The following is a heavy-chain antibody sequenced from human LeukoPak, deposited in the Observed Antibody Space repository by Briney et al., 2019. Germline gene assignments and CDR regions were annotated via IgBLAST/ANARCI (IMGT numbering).Heavy chain of an antibody. CDR3: ARVGRSGWYPIDY. V-gene: IGHV6-1*01. CDR1: GDSVSSNSVA. D-gene: IGHD6-19*01. J-gene: IGHJ4*02. Sequence: SQTLSLTCAISGDSVSSNSVAWNWIGQSPSRGLEWLGRTYYRSKRYNDYAVSVKSRITINPDTSKNQFSLQLNSVTPEDTAVYYCARVGRSGWYPIDYWGQGTLVTVSS. CDR2: TYYRSKRYN.